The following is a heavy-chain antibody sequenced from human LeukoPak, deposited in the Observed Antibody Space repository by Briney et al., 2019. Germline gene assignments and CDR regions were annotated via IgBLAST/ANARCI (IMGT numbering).Heavy chain of an antibody. CDR1: GYTFTGYY. J-gene: IGHJ4*02. CDR3: AREVGGGYSGFHPFED. D-gene: IGHD5-12*01. Sequence: ASVKVSCKASGYTFTGYYMHWVRQAPGQGLEWMGWINPNSGGTNYAQKFQGRVTMTRDTSISTAYMELSRLRSDDTAVYYCAREVGGGYSGFHPFEDWGQGTLVTVSS. CDR2: INPNSGGT. V-gene: IGHV1-2*02.